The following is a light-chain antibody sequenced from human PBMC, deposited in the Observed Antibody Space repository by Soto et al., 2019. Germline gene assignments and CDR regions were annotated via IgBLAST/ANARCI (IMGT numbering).Light chain of an antibody. V-gene: IGKV3-15*01. CDR1: QSVNTN. CDR2: GAT. Sequence: EVVMTQSPATLSVSPGERATLSCRASQSVNTNLAWYQQKPGQAPRPLIHGATTRATGIPGRFSGSGSGTEFTLTISSLQSEDFAVYYCQQYNYWPPRTFGQGTKVDIK. J-gene: IGKJ1*01. CDR3: QQYNYWPPRT.